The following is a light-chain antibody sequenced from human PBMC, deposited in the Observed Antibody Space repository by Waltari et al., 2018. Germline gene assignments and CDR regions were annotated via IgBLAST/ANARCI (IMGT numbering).Light chain of an antibody. J-gene: IGKJ2*03. CDR2: DAS. V-gene: IGKV3-11*01. CDR3: QQRSTWPYS. CDR1: QSVGRF. Sequence: EIVFTQSPATLSLSPGERATLSCRASQSVGRFLAWYQQKPGQAPRLLIYDASNRATGIPDRFSASGSETDFTLTLSSLEPEDFAVYFCQQRSTWPYSFGQGTRLEIK.